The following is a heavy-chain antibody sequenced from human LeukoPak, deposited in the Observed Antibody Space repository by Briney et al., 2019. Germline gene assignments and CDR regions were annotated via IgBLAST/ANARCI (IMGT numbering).Heavy chain of an antibody. V-gene: IGHV4-34*01. J-gene: IGHJ4*02. D-gene: IGHD4-23*01. CDR1: GGSFSGYY. CDR2: INHSGST. CDR3: AGTFRTVVGY. Sequence: SETLSLTCAVYGGSFSGYYWSWIRQPPGKGLEWIGEINHSGSTNYNPSLKSRVTISVDTSKNQFSLKLSSVTAADTAVYYCAGTFRTVVGYWGRGTLVTVSS.